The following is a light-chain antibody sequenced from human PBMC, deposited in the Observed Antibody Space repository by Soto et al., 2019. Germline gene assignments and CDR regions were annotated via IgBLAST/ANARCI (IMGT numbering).Light chain of an antibody. CDR1: QRVSTW. J-gene: IGKJ1*01. Sequence: DIQMTQSPSSVSASVGDRVTISCRASQRVSTWLAWYQQKPGKAPKLLIYAAYRLQSGVPSRFSGSGSGTDFTLTIRSLQPEDFATYYCIQHNSYPRTFGQGTKVDIK. CDR3: IQHNSYPRT. CDR2: AAY. V-gene: IGKV1-12*01.